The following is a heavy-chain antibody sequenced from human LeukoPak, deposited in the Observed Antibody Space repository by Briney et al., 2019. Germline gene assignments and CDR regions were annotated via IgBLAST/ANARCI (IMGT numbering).Heavy chain of an antibody. CDR1: GFTFSDYY. D-gene: IGHD4-17*01. CDR2: ISSSGSTI. V-gene: IGHV3-11*01. Sequence: PGGSLRLSCAASGFTFSDYYMSWIRQAPGKGLEWVSYISSSGSTIYYADSVKGRFTISRDNAKNSLYLQMNSLRAEDTAVYYCATGVTTGLSDAFDIWGQGTMVTVSS. CDR3: ATGVTTGLSDAFDI. J-gene: IGHJ3*02.